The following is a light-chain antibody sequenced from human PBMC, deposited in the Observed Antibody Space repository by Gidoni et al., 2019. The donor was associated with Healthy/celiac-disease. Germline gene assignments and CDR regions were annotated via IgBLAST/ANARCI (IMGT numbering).Light chain of an antibody. J-gene: IGKJ3*01. CDR3: QQRSNWPPLFT. V-gene: IGKV3-11*01. Sequence: EIVLTQSPATLSLSPGERATLSCRASQSVSSYLAWYQQKPGQAPRLLIYDASNRATGTDFTLTISSLEPEDFAVYYCQQRSNWPPLFTFGPXTKVDIK. CDR2: DAS. CDR1: QSVSSY.